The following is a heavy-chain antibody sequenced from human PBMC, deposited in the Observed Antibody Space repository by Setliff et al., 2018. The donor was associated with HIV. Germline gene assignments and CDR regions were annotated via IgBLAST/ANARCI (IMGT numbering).Heavy chain of an antibody. V-gene: IGHV4-34*01. CDR3: ARASTGYSSIWYRNGLTYYTYMDV. J-gene: IGHJ6*03. CDR1: GGSFSGYY. Sequence: NPSETLSLTCAVYGGSFSGYYWTWIRQPPGKGLEWIGEINHSGSTNYNPTLKSRVSMSVDTSKNQFSLRLSSVPAADTAVFYCARASTGYSSIWYRNGLTYYTYMDVWGRGTKVTVSS. D-gene: IGHD6-13*01. CDR2: INHSGST.